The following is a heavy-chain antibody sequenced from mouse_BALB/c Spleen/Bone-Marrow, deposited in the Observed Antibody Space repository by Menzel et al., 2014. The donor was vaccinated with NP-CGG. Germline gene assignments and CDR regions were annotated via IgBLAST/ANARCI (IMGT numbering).Heavy chain of an antibody. CDR3: ARYDVYYYFDY. Sequence: EVKVVESGGGLVQPGGSLRLSCATSGFTFTDYYMSWVRQPPGKALEWLGFIRNKANGYTTEYSASVKGRFTISRDNSQSILYLQMNTLRAEVSATYYCARYDVYYYFDYWGQGTTLTVSS. V-gene: IGHV7-3*02. CDR1: GFTFTDYY. D-gene: IGHD2-3*01. CDR2: IRNKANGYTT. J-gene: IGHJ2*01.